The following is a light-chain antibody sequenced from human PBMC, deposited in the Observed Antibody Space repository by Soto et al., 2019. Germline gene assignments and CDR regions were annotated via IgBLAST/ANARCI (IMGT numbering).Light chain of an antibody. V-gene: IGLV1-44*01. Sequence: QSVLTQPPSASGTPGQRVTISCSGSSSNIGSNTVNWYQQLPGTAPKLLIYSNNQRPSGVPDRFSGSRSGTSASLAISGLQSEDEADYYCAAWDDRLNGVVFGIGTKLTVL. CDR2: SNN. CDR1: SSNIGSNT. J-gene: IGLJ1*01. CDR3: AAWDDRLNGVV.